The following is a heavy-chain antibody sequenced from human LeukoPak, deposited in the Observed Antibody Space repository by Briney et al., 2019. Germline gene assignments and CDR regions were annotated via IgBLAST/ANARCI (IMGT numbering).Heavy chain of an antibody. CDR1: GGSISSGSYY. J-gene: IGHJ4*02. D-gene: IGHD3-22*01. CDR2: IYTGGST. Sequence: KTSETLSLTCTVSGGSISSGSYYWSCIRQPAGKGLEWIGRIYTGGSTNYNPSLKSRVTISVDTSKNQFSLKLSSVTAADTAVYYCARDGWNYYDSSGYSLIWGQGTLVTVSS. CDR3: ARDGWNYYDSSGYSLI. V-gene: IGHV4-61*02.